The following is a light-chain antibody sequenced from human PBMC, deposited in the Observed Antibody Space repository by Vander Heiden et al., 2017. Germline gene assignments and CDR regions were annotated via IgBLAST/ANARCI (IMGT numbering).Light chain of an antibody. CDR3: RQFNTYPHT. Sequence: AIQLTQSPSSLSASVGDRVTITCRASQGISSALAWYQQKPGKAPKLLIYDASSSESPVPSRSRRRGPATDFTLSISILHPEDLATSYCRQFNTYPHTFGQWTRLELK. J-gene: IGKJ5*01. CDR2: DAS. V-gene: IGKV1-13*02. CDR1: QGISSA.